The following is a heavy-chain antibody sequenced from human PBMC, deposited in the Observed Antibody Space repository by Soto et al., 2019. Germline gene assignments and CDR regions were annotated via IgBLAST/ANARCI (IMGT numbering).Heavy chain of an antibody. Sequence: QLQEAGPGLVKPSQTLSLTCTVSGGSVSSGSHYWNWIRQHPGKGLEWIGNIYHSGSTNYNPSRKSRVTISVDTSKNQFCLKLSSVTAADTAVYYCARDGVVTPINFYENGMDVWGQGTTVTVSS. D-gene: IGHD2-21*02. CDR2: IYHSGST. CDR3: ARDGVVTPINFYENGMDV. V-gene: IGHV4-31*03. J-gene: IGHJ6*02. CDR1: GGSVSSGSHY.